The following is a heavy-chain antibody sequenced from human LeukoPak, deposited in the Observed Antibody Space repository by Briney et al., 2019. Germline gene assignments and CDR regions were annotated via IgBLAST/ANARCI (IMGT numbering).Heavy chain of an antibody. CDR1: GGSFSGYY. V-gene: IGHV4-34*01. D-gene: IGHD7-27*01. CDR2: INHSGST. Sequence: PSETLSLTCAVYGGSFSGYYWSWIRQPPGKGLEWIGEINHSGSTNYNPSLKSRVTISVDTSKNQFSLKLSSVTAADTAVYYCARRLGMGPPYFDYWGQGTLVTVSS. CDR3: ARRLGMGPPYFDY. J-gene: IGHJ4*02.